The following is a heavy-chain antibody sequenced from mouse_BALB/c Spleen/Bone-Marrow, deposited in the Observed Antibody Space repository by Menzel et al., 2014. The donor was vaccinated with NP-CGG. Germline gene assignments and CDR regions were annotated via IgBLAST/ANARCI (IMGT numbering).Heavy chain of an antibody. J-gene: IGHJ3*01. Sequence: EVKVVEPGGGLVKSGGSLKLSCAASGFTFSNYGMSWVRQTPEKRLEWVATISGGGSYTFYSDSVKGRFTISRDNAKNILNLQLSSLRSEDTALYYCARHAYYDQTEVSFVYWGQGTLVTVSA. D-gene: IGHD2-4*01. CDR1: GFTFSNYG. CDR2: ISGGGSYT. V-gene: IGHV5-9-2*01. CDR3: ARHAYYDQTEVSFVY.